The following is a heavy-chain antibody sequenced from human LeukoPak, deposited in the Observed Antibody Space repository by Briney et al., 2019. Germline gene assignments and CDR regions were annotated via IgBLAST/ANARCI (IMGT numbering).Heavy chain of an antibody. D-gene: IGHD7-27*01. V-gene: IGHV4-39*01. CDR1: GGSISSSSYD. CDR3: ARHSNWDTSQFDY. Sequence: SETLSLTCTVSGGSISSSSYDWGWIRQPPGKGLEWIGSIYYSGSAYYNPSLKSRVTMSVDTSTNQFSLKLSSVTAADTAVFYGARHSNWDTSQFDYWGQGTLVTVSS. CDR2: IYYSGSA. J-gene: IGHJ4*02.